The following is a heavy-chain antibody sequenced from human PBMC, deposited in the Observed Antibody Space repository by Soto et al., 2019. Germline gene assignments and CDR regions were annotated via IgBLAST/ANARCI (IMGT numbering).Heavy chain of an antibody. CDR1: GFSFSSYG. D-gene: IGHD1-26*01. CDR2: ISYDGSNE. V-gene: IGHV3-30*03. Sequence: QVQLVESGGGVVQPGRSLRLSCAASGFSFSSYGLHWVRQAPGKGLEWVAAISYDGSNEYYADSVKGRFTISRDNSKNTLYLQMNSLRAEDTAVYYCATATYSGRYFSDYWGQGTLVTVSS. J-gene: IGHJ4*02. CDR3: ATATYSGRYFSDY.